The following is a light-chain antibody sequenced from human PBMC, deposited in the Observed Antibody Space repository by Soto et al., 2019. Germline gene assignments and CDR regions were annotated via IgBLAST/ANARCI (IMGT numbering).Light chain of an antibody. V-gene: IGKV3-20*01. CDR1: QSVSSSY. CDR2: AAS. J-gene: IGKJ5*01. Sequence: EIVLTQSPGTLSLSPGERATLSCRASQSVSSSYLAWYQQNPGQAPRLLMSAASSRATGIPDRFSGSGSGTDFTLTISRLEAEDFAVYYCQQSSSSPINFGQGTRLEIK. CDR3: QQSSSSPIN.